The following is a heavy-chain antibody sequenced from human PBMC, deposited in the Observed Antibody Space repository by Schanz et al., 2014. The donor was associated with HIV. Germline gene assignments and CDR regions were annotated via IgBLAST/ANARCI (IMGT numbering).Heavy chain of an antibody. CDR3: ARGAAEMATMTPWRY. D-gene: IGHD5-12*01. CDR2: IIPIFGPA. Sequence: QVQLVQSGAEVKKPGASVKVSCKSSGYIFTIYRIHWVRQAPGQGLQWMGGIIPIFGPANYSPKFRDRVTITADESTSTAYMELRSLRSDDTAVYYCARGAAEMATMTPWRYWGQGTLVTVSS. CDR1: GYIFTIYR. V-gene: IGHV1-69*19. J-gene: IGHJ4*02.